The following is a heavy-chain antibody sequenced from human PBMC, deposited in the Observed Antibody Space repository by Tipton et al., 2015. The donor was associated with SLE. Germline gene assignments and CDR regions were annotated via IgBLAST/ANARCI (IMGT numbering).Heavy chain of an antibody. CDR2: INHSGST. J-gene: IGHJ5*02. CDR3: ARHRTTVDWFDP. CDR1: GGSFSGYY. Sequence: TLSLTCAVYGGSFSGYYWSWIRQPPGKGLEWIGEINHSGSTNYNPSLKSRVTISVDTPKNQFSLKLSSVTAADTAVYYCARHRTTVDWFDPWGQGTLVTVSS. V-gene: IGHV4-34*01. D-gene: IGHD4-17*01.